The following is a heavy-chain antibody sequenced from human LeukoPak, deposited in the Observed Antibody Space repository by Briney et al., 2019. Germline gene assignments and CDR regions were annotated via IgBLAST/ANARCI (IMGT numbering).Heavy chain of an antibody. CDR2: IYYSGSV. V-gene: IGHV4-30-4*01. J-gene: IGHJ3*02. CDR3: ARLRLEDAFDI. CDR1: GGSVSSGDYY. Sequence: PSQTLSLTCTVSGGSVSSGDYYWTWIRQPPGKGLEWIGYIYYSGSVYYNPSLRGRVTISVDTSKNQFSLKLSSVTAADAAVYYCARLRLEDAFDIWGQGTMVTVSS. D-gene: IGHD4-11*01.